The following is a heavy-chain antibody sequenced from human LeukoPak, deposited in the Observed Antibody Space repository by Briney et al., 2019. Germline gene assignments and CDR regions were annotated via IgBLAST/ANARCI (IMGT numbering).Heavy chain of an antibody. V-gene: IGHV3-33*01. J-gene: IGHJ4*02. CDR2: IWCDGSNK. Sequence: GGSLRLSCAASGFIFSSYGMHWVRQAPGKGLEWVAVIWCDGSNKYYADSVKGRFTISRDNPKNTPYLQMNSLRAEDTAVYYCARQLRIAARPQAGFDYWGQGTLVTVSS. CDR1: GFIFSSYG. CDR3: ARQLRIAARPQAGFDY. D-gene: IGHD6-6*01.